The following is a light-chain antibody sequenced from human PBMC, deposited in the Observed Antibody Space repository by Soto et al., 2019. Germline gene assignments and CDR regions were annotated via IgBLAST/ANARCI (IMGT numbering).Light chain of an antibody. CDR1: NSKIGARYD. J-gene: IGLJ1*01. V-gene: IGLV1-40*01. Sequence: QSVLTPAPPGFWGPVARVPRSLPGDNSKIGARYDVHWYQHLPGTAPKLLIYGDINRPSGVPDRFSGSKSGTSASLAITGLQAEDEADYYCSSYTSSSTPYVFGTGTKVTVL. CDR2: GDI. CDR3: SSYTSSSTPYV.